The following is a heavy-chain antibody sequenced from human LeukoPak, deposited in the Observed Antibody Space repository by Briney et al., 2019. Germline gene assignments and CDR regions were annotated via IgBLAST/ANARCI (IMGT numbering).Heavy chain of an antibody. CDR3: ARHGVATMRRVDV. J-gene: IGHJ6*04. CDR1: VASISSYY. Sequence: SETLSLTCSVSVASISSYYWSCIRQPPAKGLEWIGYIYSSGSTNYNPSLKGRVTLSVDTSKHKFSLNLTSVTAAETAVYYCARHGVATMRRVDVWGKGTTVSVRS. CDR2: IYSSGST. D-gene: IGHD5-24*01. V-gene: IGHV4-59*08.